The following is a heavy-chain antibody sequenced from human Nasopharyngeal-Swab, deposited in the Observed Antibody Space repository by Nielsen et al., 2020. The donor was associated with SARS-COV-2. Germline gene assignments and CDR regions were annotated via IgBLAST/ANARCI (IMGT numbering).Heavy chain of an antibody. CDR2: IYYSGST. J-gene: IGHJ4*02. CDR3: ARGGSGWSTTFDY. V-gene: IGHV4-59*01. D-gene: IGHD6-19*01. Sequence: WLHQPPGKGLEWIGYIYYSGSTNYNPSLKSRVTISVDTSKNQFSLKLSSVTAADTAVYYCARGGSGWSTTFDYWGQGTLVTVSS.